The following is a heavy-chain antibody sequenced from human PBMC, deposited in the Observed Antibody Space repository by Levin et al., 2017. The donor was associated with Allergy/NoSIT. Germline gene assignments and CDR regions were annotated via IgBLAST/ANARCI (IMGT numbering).Heavy chain of an antibody. CDR3: ARGHQRGDYYFDY. Sequence: SQTLSLTCTVSGGSISSGSYYWSWIRQPAGKGLEWIGRIYTSGSTNYNPSLKSRVTISVDTSKNQFSLKLSSVTAADTAVYYCARGHQRGDYYFDYWGQGTLVTVSS. V-gene: IGHV4-61*02. J-gene: IGHJ4*02. D-gene: IGHD3-10*01. CDR2: IYTSGST. CDR1: GGSISSGSYY.